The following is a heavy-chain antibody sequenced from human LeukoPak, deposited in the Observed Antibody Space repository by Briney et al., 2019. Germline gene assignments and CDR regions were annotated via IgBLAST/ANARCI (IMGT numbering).Heavy chain of an antibody. CDR1: GFIFRSNY. CDR3: VSFYETY. Sequence: GGSLRLSCAASGFIFRSNYMNWVRQAPGKGLVWVSHINSDGSWTSYADSVKGRFTISKDNTKNTVYLQMNSLRAEDTAVYYCVSFYETYWGRGTLVTVSS. D-gene: IGHD2/OR15-2a*01. J-gene: IGHJ4*02. CDR2: INSDGSWT. V-gene: IGHV3-74*01.